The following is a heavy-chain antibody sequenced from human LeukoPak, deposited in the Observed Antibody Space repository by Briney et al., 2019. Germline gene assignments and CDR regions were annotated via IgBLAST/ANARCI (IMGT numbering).Heavy chain of an antibody. CDR2: ISKDGSDK. J-gene: IGHJ4*02. CDR3: ARGDFDY. V-gene: IGHV3-30*14. Sequence: PGGSLRLSCAASGFTFSDYAMHWVRQAPGKGLEWVAVISKDGSDKYYADSVKGRFTISRDSSKNTVFLQMNSLRAEDAAVYYCARGDFDYWGQGTLVTVSS. CDR1: GFTFSDYA.